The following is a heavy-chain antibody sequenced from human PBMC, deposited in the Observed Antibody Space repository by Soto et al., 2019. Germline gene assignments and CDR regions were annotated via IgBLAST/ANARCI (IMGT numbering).Heavy chain of an antibody. CDR3: ARANTDSMVRGVSNWFDP. Sequence: GASVKVSCKASGGTFSSYAISWVRQAPGQGLEWMGGIIPIFGAANYAQKFQGRVTMTADESTSTAYMELSRLRSEDTAVYYCARANTDSMVRGVSNWFDPWGQGTLVTVSS. CDR2: IIPIFGAA. CDR1: GGTFSSYA. V-gene: IGHV1-69*13. D-gene: IGHD3-10*01. J-gene: IGHJ5*02.